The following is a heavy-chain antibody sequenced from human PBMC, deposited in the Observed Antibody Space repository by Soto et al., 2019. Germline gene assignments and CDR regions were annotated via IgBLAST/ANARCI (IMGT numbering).Heavy chain of an antibody. J-gene: IGHJ3*02. Sequence: EVQLVESGGGLVQPGGSLRLSCAASGFTFSSYWMHWVRQAPGKGLVWVSRMNSDGSSTSYADSVKGRFTISRDNAKNTLYLQMNSLRAEDTAVYYCARVMVRGGDAFDIWGQGTMVTVSS. D-gene: IGHD3-10*01. CDR3: ARVMVRGGDAFDI. CDR2: MNSDGSST. V-gene: IGHV3-74*01. CDR1: GFTFSSYW.